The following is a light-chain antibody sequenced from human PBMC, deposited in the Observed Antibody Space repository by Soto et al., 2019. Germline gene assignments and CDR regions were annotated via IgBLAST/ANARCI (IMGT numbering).Light chain of an antibody. J-gene: IGKJ4*01. Sequence: EVVMTQSPATLSVSPGERVTLSYRASQGIRTNLAWYQQKPGQAPRVLIYGASTRATGIPARFSGSGSGTEFTLTISSLQSGDFAVYYCQQYDNWPPLTFGGGTKVEIK. CDR2: GAS. V-gene: IGKV3-15*01. CDR1: QGIRTN. CDR3: QQYDNWPPLT.